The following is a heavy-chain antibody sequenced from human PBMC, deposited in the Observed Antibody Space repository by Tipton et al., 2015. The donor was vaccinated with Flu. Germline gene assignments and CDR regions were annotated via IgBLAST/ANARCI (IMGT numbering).Heavy chain of an antibody. D-gene: IGHD6-13*01. CDR2: VHYSENT. J-gene: IGHJ4*02. Sequence: TLSLTCTVSGGSISNYYWSWIRQPPGKGLEWIGYVHYSENTSYNPSLKSRVTISVDTSKNQFSLKLSPVTAADTAVYYCARDLGSSGSFDYWGQGTLVTVSS. V-gene: IGHV4-59*01. CDR3: ARDLGSSGSFDY. CDR1: GGSISNYY.